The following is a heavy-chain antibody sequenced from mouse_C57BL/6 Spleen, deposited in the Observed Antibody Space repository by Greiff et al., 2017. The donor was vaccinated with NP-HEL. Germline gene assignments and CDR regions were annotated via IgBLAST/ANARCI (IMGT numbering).Heavy chain of an antibody. V-gene: IGHV1-61*01. J-gene: IGHJ1*03. CDR2: IYPSDSET. Sequence: QVQLQQPGAELVRPGSSVKLSCKASGYTFTSYWMDWVKQRPGQGLEWIGNIYPSDSETHYTPKFKYQATLTVDKSSSTAYRQLSSLTSEDSAVYYCARGGYYDDDEGYFDVWGTGTTVTVSS. CDR1: GYTFTSYW. CDR3: ARGGYYDDDEGYFDV. D-gene: IGHD2-4*01.